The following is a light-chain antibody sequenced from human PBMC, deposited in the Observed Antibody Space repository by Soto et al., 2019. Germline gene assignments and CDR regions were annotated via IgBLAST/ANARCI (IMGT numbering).Light chain of an antibody. J-gene: IGKJ1*01. CDR1: ESVSYNY. Sequence: EIVLTQSPGTLSLSPGERATLSCRASESVSYNYLAWYQQKPGQAPRLLIYGVSSRATGITDRFSGSGSGTDFTLTISRLEPEDFAVYYCQHYDSSPRTFGQGTKVEIK. V-gene: IGKV3-20*01. CDR3: QHYDSSPRT. CDR2: GVS.